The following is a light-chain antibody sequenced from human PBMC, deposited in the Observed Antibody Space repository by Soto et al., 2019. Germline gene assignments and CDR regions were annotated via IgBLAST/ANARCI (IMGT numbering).Light chain of an antibody. CDR3: SSFVAGNNYWV. V-gene: IGLV2-8*01. CDR1: SSDVGGYDY. J-gene: IGLJ3*02. CDR2: EVT. Sequence: QSALTQPPSASGSPGRSVTISCTGTSSDVGGYDYVSWFQQYPGKAPKLIIYEVTKRPSGVPDRFSASKSGNTASLTVSGLQAEDEADYYCSSFVAGNNYWVFGGGTQLTVL.